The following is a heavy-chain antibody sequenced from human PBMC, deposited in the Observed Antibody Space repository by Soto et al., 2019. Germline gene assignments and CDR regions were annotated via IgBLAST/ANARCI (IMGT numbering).Heavy chain of an antibody. Sequence: GGSLRLSCAASGFTFSSYSMNWVRQAPGKGLEWVSSISSSSSYIYYADSVKGRFTISRDNAKNSLYLQMNSLRAEDTAVYYCARDRLQWELLARYYYYYGMDVWGQGTTVTVSS. CDR3: ARDRLQWELLARYYYYYGMDV. D-gene: IGHD1-26*01. J-gene: IGHJ6*02. CDR2: ISSSSSYI. V-gene: IGHV3-21*01. CDR1: GFTFSSYS.